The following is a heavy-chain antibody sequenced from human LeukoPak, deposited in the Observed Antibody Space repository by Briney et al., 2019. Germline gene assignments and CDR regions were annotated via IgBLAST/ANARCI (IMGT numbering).Heavy chain of an antibody. CDR3: ARGYIVVVPAAAYYGMDV. V-gene: IGHV4-34*01. CDR1: GGSFCGYY. J-gene: IGHJ6*02. D-gene: IGHD2-2*01. Sequence: SETLSLTCAVYGGSFCGYYWSWMRQPPGKGLEWIGEINHSGSTNYNPSLKSRVTISVDTSKNQFSLKLSPVTAADTAVYYCARGYIVVVPAAAYYGMDVWGQGTTVTVSS. CDR2: INHSGST.